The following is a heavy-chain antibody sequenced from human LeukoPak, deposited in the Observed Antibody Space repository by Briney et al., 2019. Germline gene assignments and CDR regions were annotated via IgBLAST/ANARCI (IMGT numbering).Heavy chain of an antibody. CDR1: GFTVSNAW. CDR3: TTGGYYYGSGSYYLRVFDP. D-gene: IGHD3-10*01. J-gene: IGHJ5*02. Sequence: GGSLRLSCAASGFTVSNAWLSWVRQAPGKGLEWVGRIKSKTDGGTTDYAAPVKGRFTISRDDSKNTPYLQMNSLTTEDTAVYYCTTGGYYYGSGSYYLRVFDPWGQGTLVTVSS. CDR2: IKSKTDGGTT. V-gene: IGHV3-15*01.